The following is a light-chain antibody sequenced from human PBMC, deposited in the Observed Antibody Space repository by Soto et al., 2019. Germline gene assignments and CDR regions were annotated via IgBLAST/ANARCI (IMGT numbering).Light chain of an antibody. J-gene: IGKJ1*01. V-gene: IGKV1-6*01. CDR1: QDIRND. CDR2: AAS. CDR3: LQDYNYPWT. Sequence: AIQMTQSPSSLPASVGDRVTITCRASQDIRNDLGWYQEKPRQAPTLLIYAASNLQTGVPSRVGGSWSGKDFTLTISSLQPEDFATYYCLQDYNYPWTSGQGTKVEI.